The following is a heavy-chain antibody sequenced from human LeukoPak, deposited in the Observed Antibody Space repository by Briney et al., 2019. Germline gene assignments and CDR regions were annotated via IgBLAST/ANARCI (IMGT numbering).Heavy chain of an antibody. Sequence: SETLSLTCAVYGGSFSGYYWSWIRQPPGKGLEWIGEINHSGSTNYNPSLKSRVTISVDTSKNQFSLKLSSVTAADTAVHYCARGQGILTGYYFDYWGQGTLVTVSS. CDR2: INHSGST. CDR1: GGSFSGYY. V-gene: IGHV4-34*01. D-gene: IGHD3-9*01. CDR3: ARGQGILTGYYFDY. J-gene: IGHJ4*02.